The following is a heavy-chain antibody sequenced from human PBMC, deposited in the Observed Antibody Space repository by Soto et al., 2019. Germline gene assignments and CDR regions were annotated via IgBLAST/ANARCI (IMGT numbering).Heavy chain of an antibody. Sequence: ESVGGLVKPGGSLRLSCAASGFTFRSYSMNWVRQAPGKGLEWVTSISGSSSSIYYGDSVKGRFTISRDNAKSSLYLQMNSLRAEDTAVYYCASARGSSWYFDYWGQGALVTVSS. V-gene: IGHV3-21*01. CDR1: GFTFRSYS. D-gene: IGHD6-13*01. J-gene: IGHJ4*02. CDR3: ASARGSSWYFDY. CDR2: ISGSSSSI.